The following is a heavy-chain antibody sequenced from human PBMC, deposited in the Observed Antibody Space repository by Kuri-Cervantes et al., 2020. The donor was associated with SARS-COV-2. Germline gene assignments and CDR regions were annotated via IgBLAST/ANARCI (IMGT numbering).Heavy chain of an antibody. Sequence: GSLRLSCAVYGGSFSGYYWSWIRQPPGEGLEWIGEINHSGSTNYNPSLKSRVTISVDTSKNQFSLKRSSVTAAETAVYYCARGRVYTRRSYSYYYGMDVWGQGTTVTVSS. CDR1: GGSFSGYY. V-gene: IGHV4-34*01. J-gene: IGHJ6*02. CDR3: ARGRVYTRRSYSYYYGMDV. CDR2: INHSGST.